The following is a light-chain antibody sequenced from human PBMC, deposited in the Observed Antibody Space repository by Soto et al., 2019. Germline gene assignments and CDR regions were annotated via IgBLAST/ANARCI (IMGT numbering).Light chain of an antibody. CDR2: GAS. CDR3: HQYGSSIFT. V-gene: IGKV3-20*01. Sequence: EIVLTQSPGTLSLSPGERATLSCRASQSVSSSYLGWYQQKPGQAPRLLIYGASTRATGIPDRFSGSGSGTDFTLTISRLEPEDFAVYYFHQYGSSIFTFGPGTKVDIK. J-gene: IGKJ3*01. CDR1: QSVSSSY.